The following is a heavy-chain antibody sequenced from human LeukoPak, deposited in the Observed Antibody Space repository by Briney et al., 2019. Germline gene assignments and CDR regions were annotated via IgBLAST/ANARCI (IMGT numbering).Heavy chain of an antibody. D-gene: IGHD5-24*01. CDR3: ARNHQVGRWLQFNY. CDR1: GGTFSSYA. V-gene: IGHV1-69*05. Sequence: ASVKVSCKASGGTFSSYAISWVRQAPGQGLEWMGRIIPIFGTANYAQKFQGRVTITTDESTSTAYMELSSLRSEDTAVYYCARNHQVGRWLQFNYWGQGTLVTVS. J-gene: IGHJ4*02. CDR2: IIPIFGTA.